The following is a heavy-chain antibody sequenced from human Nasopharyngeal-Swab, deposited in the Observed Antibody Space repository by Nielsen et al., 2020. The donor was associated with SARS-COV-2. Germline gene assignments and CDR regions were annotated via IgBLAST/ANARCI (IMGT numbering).Heavy chain of an antibody. CDR2: ISWNSGSI. V-gene: IGHV3-23*01. CDR1: GFTFSSYA. CDR3: AKDVDYDILTGSASN. D-gene: IGHD3-9*01. Sequence: GESLKISCAASGFTFSSYAMSWVRQAPGKGLEWVSGISWNSGSIGYADSVKGRFTISRDNSKNTLYLQMNSLRAEDTAVYYCAKDVDYDILTGSASNWGQGTLVTVSS. J-gene: IGHJ4*02.